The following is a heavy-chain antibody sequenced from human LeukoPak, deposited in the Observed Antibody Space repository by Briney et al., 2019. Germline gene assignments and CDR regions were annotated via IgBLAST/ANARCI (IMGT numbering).Heavy chain of an antibody. CDR1: GYSISTGYY. J-gene: IGHJ3*02. Sequence: PSETLSLTCTVSGYSISTGYYWDWIRQPPGKGLEWIGTSYHGGSTYYNPSLKSRVTISVDTSKNQFSLKLNSVTAADTAVYYCARGGSGYDAFDIWGQGTMVTVSS. D-gene: IGHD5-12*01. CDR2: SYHGGST. CDR3: ARGGSGYDAFDI. V-gene: IGHV4-38-2*02.